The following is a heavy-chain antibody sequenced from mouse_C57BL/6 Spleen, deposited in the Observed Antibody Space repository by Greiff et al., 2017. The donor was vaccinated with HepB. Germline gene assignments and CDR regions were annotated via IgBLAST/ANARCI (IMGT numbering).Heavy chain of an antibody. D-gene: IGHD1-1*01. CDR3: AIGTTVVAKAY. CDR1: GYTFTSYW. V-gene: IGHV1-74*01. Sequence: QVQLKQPGAELVKPGASVKVSCKASGYTFTSYWMHWVKQRPGQGLEWIGRIHPSDSDTNYNQKFKGKATLTVDKSSSTAYMQLSSLTSEDSAVYYCAIGTTVVAKAYWGQGTLVTVSA. CDR2: IHPSDSDT. J-gene: IGHJ3*01.